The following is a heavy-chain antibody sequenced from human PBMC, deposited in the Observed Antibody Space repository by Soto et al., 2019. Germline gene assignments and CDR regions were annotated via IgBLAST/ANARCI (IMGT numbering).Heavy chain of an antibody. CDR2: ISGNSGSS. J-gene: IGHJ3*01. V-gene: IGHV3-9*01. CDR1: GFTFEDYS. D-gene: IGHD3-10*01. Sequence: GGSLRLSCVASGFTFEDYSLHWVRQVPGEGLEWVAGISGNSGSSGYADSVRGRFTVSRDNAKNSLFLQMSSLSPEDTALYYCTKRRSARPGFDAFDLWGQGTMVTVSS. CDR3: TKRRSARPGFDAFDL.